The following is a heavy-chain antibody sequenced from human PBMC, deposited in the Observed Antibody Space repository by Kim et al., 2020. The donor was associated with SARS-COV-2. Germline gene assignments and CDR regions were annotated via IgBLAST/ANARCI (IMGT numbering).Heavy chain of an antibody. Sequence: LKSRVTRSVDTSKNQFSLKLSSVTAADTAVYYCARTPYYMITFGGVIADYWGQGTLVTVSS. D-gene: IGHD3-16*02. J-gene: IGHJ4*02. V-gene: IGHV4-34*01. CDR3: ARTPYYMITFGGVIADY.